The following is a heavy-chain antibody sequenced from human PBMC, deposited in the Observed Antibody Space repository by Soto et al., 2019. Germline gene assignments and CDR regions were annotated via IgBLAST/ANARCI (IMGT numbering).Heavy chain of an antibody. CDR2: IISGGNT. Sequence: EVHLLESGGGLVQPGGSLRLSCAASGFTFSNYAMSWVRQAPGKGLEWVSTIISGGNTYYADSAKGRFTISRDNSKNTLYLQMNSLRAEDTAVYYCAKAFYSSDRGEVFDYWGQGTLVTVSS. J-gene: IGHJ4*02. D-gene: IGHD6-19*01. CDR3: AKAFYSSDRGEVFDY. CDR1: GFTFSNYA. V-gene: IGHV3-23*01.